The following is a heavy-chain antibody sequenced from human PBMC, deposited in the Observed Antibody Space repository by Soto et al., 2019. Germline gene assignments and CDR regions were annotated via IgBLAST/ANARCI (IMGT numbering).Heavy chain of an antibody. CDR3: ARDDEYDDNGLDY. V-gene: IGHV3-33*01. Sequence: HPGGSLRLSCAASGFLFSRFGMHWVRQAPGKGLEWVAVIVNHGGRKDYADSVRGRFTISRDNSRNTLFLEMSSLRVEDTAIYYCARDDEYDDNGLDYWGQGTLVTVSS. J-gene: IGHJ4*02. D-gene: IGHD1-1*01. CDR1: GFLFSRFG. CDR2: IVNHGGRK.